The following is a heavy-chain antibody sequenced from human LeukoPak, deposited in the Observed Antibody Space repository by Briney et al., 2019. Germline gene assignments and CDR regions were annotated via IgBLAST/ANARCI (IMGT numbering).Heavy chain of an antibody. J-gene: IGHJ6*02. CDR2: INHSGST. D-gene: IGHD3-16*01. CDR1: GGSFSGDY. CDR3: ARGRGEWLKKEDYYYYGMDV. Sequence: SETLSLTCAVYGGSFSGDYWSWIRQPPGKGLEWIGEINHSGSTNYNPSLKSRVTISVDTSKNQFSLKLSSVTAADTAVYYCARGRGEWLKKEDYYYYGMDVWGQGTTVTVSS. V-gene: IGHV4-34*01.